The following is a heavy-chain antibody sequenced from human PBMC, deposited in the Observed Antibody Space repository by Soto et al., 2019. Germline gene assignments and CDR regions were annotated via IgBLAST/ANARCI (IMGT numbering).Heavy chain of an antibody. J-gene: IGHJ4*02. D-gene: IGHD6-19*01. V-gene: IGHV3-30-3*01. CDR3: ARDGSSGWIDY. CDR1: GFTFSSYA. Sequence: GGSLRLSCAASGFTFSSYAMHWVRQAPGKGLEWVAVISYDGSNKYYADSVKGRLTISRDNSKNTLYLQMNSLRAEDTAVYYCARDGSSGWIDYWGQGTLVTVSS. CDR2: ISYDGSNK.